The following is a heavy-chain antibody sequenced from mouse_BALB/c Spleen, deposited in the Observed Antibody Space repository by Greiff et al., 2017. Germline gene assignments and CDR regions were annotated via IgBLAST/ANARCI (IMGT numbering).Heavy chain of an antibody. CDR1: GFTFSDYY. CDR2: ISDGGSYT. CDR3: ARDENYGYAYAMDY. V-gene: IGHV5-4*02. Sequence: EVQLVESGGGLVKPGGSLKLSCAASGFTFSDYYMYWVRQTPEKRLEWVATISDGGSYTYYPDSVKGRFTISRDNAKNNLYLQMSSLKSEDTAMYYCARDENYGYAYAMDYWGQGTSVTVSS. J-gene: IGHJ4*01. D-gene: IGHD1-2*01.